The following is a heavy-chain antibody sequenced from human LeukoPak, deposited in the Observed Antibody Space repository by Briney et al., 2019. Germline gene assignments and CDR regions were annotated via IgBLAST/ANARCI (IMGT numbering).Heavy chain of an antibody. V-gene: IGHV1-2*06. J-gene: IGHJ4*02. CDR3: ARDLSSTANWELDF. Sequence: ASVTVSCKASGYTFTNYFIHWVRQAPGQGLECMGRINPNNGGPEYGQNFQGRVTMTRDTSISTVYMEVYSLTSDDTAVYYCARDLSSTANWELDFWGQGILVTVSS. D-gene: IGHD7-27*01. CDR2: INPNNGGP. CDR1: GYTFTNYF.